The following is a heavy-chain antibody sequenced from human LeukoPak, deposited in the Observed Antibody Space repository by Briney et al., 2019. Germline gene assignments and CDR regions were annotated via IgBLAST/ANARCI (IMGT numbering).Heavy chain of an antibody. Sequence: PGGSLRLSCAASGFTFSSYGMHWVRQAPGKGLEWVAFIRYDGSNKYYADSVKGRFTISRDNSKNTLYLQMNSLRAEDTAVYYCALIVVVTARPFDYWGQGTLVTVSS. J-gene: IGHJ4*02. CDR3: ALIVVVTARPFDY. V-gene: IGHV3-30*02. CDR2: IRYDGSNK. D-gene: IGHD2-21*02. CDR1: GFTFSSYG.